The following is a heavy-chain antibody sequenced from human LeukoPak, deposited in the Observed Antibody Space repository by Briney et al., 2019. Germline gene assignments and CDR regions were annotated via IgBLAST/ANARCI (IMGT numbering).Heavy chain of an antibody. V-gene: IGHV4-61*08. CDR2: VSYSGST. D-gene: IGHD6-19*01. Sequence: PSETLSLTCNVSGGSVSSGGYYWNWIRQPPGKGLEWIGHVSYSGSTNYNPSLKSRVTISLDTSKNLFSLKLSSVTAADTAVYFCARDPKSAVGYYYYGMEVWGQGTTVTVSS. CDR3: ARDPKSAVGYYYYGMEV. J-gene: IGHJ6*02. CDR1: GGSVSSGGYY.